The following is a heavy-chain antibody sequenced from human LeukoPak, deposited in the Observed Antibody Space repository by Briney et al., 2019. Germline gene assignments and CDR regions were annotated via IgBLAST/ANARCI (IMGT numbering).Heavy chain of an antibody. V-gene: IGHV3-23*01. CDR2: ISGSGGST. J-gene: IGHJ4*02. D-gene: IGHD3-16*02. CDR1: GFTFSSYA. Sequence: PGGSLRLSCAASGFTFSSYAMSWVRQAPGKGLEWVSAISGSGGSTYYADSVKGRFTISRDNSKNTLYLQMNGLRAEDTAVYYCAKGSVGMITFGGVIVNWGQGTLVTVSS. CDR3: AKGSVGMITFGGVIVN.